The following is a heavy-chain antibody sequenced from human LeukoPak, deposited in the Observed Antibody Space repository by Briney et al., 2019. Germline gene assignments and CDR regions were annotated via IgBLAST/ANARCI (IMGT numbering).Heavy chain of an antibody. CDR3: ARHSKTGSTYYGMDV. CDR1: GYPFINYW. D-gene: IGHD1-7*01. V-gene: IGHV5-51*01. Sequence: GESLTISSKGSGYPFINYWIAWMRQMPGKGLEWVGIIYPGDSETAYSPSFQGQVTISADRSISTAYLQWSSLEASDTAVYYCARHSKTGSTYYGMDVWGQGSKVTVSS. CDR2: IYPGDSET. J-gene: IGHJ6*02.